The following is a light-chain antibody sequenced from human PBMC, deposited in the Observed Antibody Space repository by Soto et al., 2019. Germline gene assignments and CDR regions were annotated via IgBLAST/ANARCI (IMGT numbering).Light chain of an antibody. CDR3: LQHNNYPPT. CDR1: RPIGSH. V-gene: IGKV1-17*01. CDR2: STS. J-gene: IGKJ1*01. Sequence: IQVAQAHSPHFASIGNRVTNTWQARRPIGSHLNWYQQKPGKAPKLLIYSTSNLQSGVPSRFSGSGSGTDFTLTISSLQPEDFATYFCLQHNNYPPTFGQGTKVDIK.